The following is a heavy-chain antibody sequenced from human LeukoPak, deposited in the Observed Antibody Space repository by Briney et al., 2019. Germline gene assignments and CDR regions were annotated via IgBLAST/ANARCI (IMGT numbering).Heavy chain of an antibody. CDR1: GSTFSSQA. V-gene: IGHV3-23*01. Sequence: PGGSPRLSCAASGSTFSSQALSWVRQAPGKGLEWVSSFTGSDGNIHYADSVKGRFTLSRDSSKETMYLQMISLRADDTATYYCAAGGGNTFNPWGQGILVTVSS. J-gene: IGHJ5*02. CDR3: AAGGGNTFNP. D-gene: IGHD1/OR15-1a*01. CDR2: FTGSDGNI.